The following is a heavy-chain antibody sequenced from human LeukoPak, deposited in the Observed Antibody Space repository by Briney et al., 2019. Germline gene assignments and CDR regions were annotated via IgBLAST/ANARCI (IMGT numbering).Heavy chain of an antibody. CDR3: ASLNPSITIG. V-gene: IGHV1-2*02. Sequence: ASVKVSCKASGYTFTGFYIHWVRQAPGQGLEWMGWINPNSGGTNYAEKFQGRVTTTRDTSLSTAYMELSRLKSEDTAVYYCASLNPSITIGWGQGTLVTVSP. J-gene: IGHJ4*02. D-gene: IGHD3-10*01. CDR1: GYTFTGFY. CDR2: INPNSGGT.